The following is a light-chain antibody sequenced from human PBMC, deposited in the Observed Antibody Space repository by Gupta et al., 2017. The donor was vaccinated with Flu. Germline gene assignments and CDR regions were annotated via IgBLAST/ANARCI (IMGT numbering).Light chain of an antibody. CDR1: ANNVGGNR. CDR2: GND. Sequence: RVTISCAGSANNVGGNRVHWVQQHPGAAPKVVMNGNDHRPSGVPDRFSGSKSGTSASLAISGLQAEDEAVYFCAAWDDRLDGWVVGGGTKLTVL. V-gene: IGLV1-44*01. CDR3: AAWDDRLDGWV. J-gene: IGLJ3*02.